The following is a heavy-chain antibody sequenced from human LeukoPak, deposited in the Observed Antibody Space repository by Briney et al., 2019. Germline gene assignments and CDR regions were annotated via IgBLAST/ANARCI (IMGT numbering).Heavy chain of an antibody. J-gene: IGHJ3*02. Sequence: SETLSLTCTVSGGSISTFYWSWIRQAPGKGLEWIGFIYYIGRTKYNPSLQSRVTISLDTSEKKFSLKVTSVTAADTAVYYCTRLLDNDSSGDPDTFDMWGQGTVVTVSS. CDR2: IYYIGRT. V-gene: IGHV4-59*08. D-gene: IGHD3-22*01. CDR1: GGSISTFY. CDR3: TRLLDNDSSGDPDTFDM.